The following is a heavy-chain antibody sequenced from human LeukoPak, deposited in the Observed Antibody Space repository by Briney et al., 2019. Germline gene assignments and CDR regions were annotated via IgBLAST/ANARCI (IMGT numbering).Heavy chain of an antibody. V-gene: IGHV1-18*01. CDR2: ISAYNGST. J-gene: IGHJ3*02. Sequence: ASVKVSCKASGYTFTSYGISWVRQAPGQGLEWMGWISAYNGSTNYAQKLQGRVTMTTDTSTSTAYMELRSLRSDDTAVYYCARARYFDWLHPSDEMGAFDIWGQGTMVTVSS. CDR3: ARARYFDWLHPSDEMGAFDI. CDR1: GYTFTSYG. D-gene: IGHD3-9*01.